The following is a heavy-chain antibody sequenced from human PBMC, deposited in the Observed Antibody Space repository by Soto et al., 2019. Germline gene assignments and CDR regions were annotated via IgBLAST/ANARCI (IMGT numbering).Heavy chain of an antibody. CDR1: GGTFSSYA. D-gene: IGHD5-18*01. Sequence: QVQLVQSGAEVKKPGSSVKVSCKASGGTFSSYAISWVRQAPGQGLEWMGGIIPIFGTTNYAQKFQGRVTITADESTSTAYMELSSLRSEDTAVYYCAIRSGYVDTAMVYFDYWGQGTLVTVSS. J-gene: IGHJ4*02. CDR2: IIPIFGTT. CDR3: AIRSGYVDTAMVYFDY. V-gene: IGHV1-69*12.